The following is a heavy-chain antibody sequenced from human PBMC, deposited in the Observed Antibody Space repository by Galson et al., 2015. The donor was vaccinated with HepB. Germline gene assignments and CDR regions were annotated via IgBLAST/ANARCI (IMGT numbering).Heavy chain of an antibody. CDR1: GFTFSTYG. J-gene: IGHJ5*02. Sequence: SLRLSCAASGFTFSTYGMHWVRQAPGKGLEWVAVISYDGSIKFYADSVKGRFTVSRDNSKNTLYLQMNSLRVEDSAVYYCAKEDVDYSFDPWGQGTLVTVSS. CDR2: ISYDGSIK. CDR3: AKEDVDYSFDP. V-gene: IGHV3-30*18. D-gene: IGHD4-11*01.